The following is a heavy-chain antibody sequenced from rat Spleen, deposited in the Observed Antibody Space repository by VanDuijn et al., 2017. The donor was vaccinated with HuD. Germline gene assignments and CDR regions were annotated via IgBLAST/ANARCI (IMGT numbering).Heavy chain of an antibody. CDR1: GFSLTSYT. V-gene: IGHV2-6*01. D-gene: IGHD1-9*01. J-gene: IGHJ2*01. Sequence: QVQLKESGPGLVQPSQTLSLTCTVSGFSLTSYTVSWVRQPPGKGLEWIAVVSNGETTYYNSTHKSRLSISRDTSKSQVFLKMNSLQTEDTAIYFCARSDGYNYFDYWGQGVMVTVSS. CDR2: VSNGETT. CDR3: ARSDGYNYFDY.